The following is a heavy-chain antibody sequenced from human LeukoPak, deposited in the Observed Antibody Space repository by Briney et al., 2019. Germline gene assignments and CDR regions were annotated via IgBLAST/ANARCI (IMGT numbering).Heavy chain of an antibody. CDR1: GFTFSDYW. J-gene: IGHJ4*02. V-gene: IGHV3-7*01. Sequence: PGGSLTLSCTASGFTFSDYWMTWVRQAPGKGPEWVANIKQDGSQRYYVDSVGGRFTISRDNAKNSLFLQMNGLRAEDTAVYYCARRGGSSSRRSPIDYWGQGTLVTVSS. D-gene: IGHD6-6*01. CDR3: ARRGGSSSRRSPIDY. CDR2: IKQDGSQR.